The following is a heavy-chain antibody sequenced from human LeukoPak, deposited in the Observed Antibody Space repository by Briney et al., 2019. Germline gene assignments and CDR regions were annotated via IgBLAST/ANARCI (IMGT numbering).Heavy chain of an antibody. V-gene: IGHV4-34*01. CDR2: INHSGST. CDR3: AGKGSYCSGGSCYLGAQYYFDY. Sequence: PSGTLSLTCAVYGGSFSGYYWSWIRQPPGKGLEWIGEINHSGSTNYNPSLKSRVTISVDTSKNQFSLKLSSVTAADTAVYYCAGKGSYCSGGSCYLGAQYYFDYWGQGTLVTVSS. D-gene: IGHD2-15*01. CDR1: GGSFSGYY. J-gene: IGHJ4*02.